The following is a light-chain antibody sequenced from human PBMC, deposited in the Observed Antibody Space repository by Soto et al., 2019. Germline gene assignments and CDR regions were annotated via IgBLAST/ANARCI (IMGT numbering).Light chain of an antibody. Sequence: SYELTQPPSVSVAPGQTATISCGGDDVGGKSVQWYQQKPGQAPVLVLYDARDRPSGIPERFSGSNSGNTATPTISWVEAGDEADFYCQVWDTTTDQYIFGSGTKATVL. CDR2: DAR. CDR3: QVWDTTTDQYI. CDR1: DVGGKS. V-gene: IGLV3-21*02. J-gene: IGLJ1*01.